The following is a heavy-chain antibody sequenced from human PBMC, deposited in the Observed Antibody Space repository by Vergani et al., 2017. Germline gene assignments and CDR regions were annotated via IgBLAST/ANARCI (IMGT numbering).Heavy chain of an antibody. D-gene: IGHD2-2*01. CDR1: GGSISSYY. Sequence: QLQLQESGPGLVKPSETLSLTCTVSGGSISSYYWSWIRQPPGKGLEWIGYIYYSGSTNYNPSLKSRVTISVDTSKNQFSLKLSSVTAADTAVYYCARRYCSSTSCYLGEVDAFDIWGQGTMVTVSS. CDR3: ARRYCSSTSCYLGEVDAFDI. J-gene: IGHJ3*02. CDR2: IYYSGST. V-gene: IGHV4-59*01.